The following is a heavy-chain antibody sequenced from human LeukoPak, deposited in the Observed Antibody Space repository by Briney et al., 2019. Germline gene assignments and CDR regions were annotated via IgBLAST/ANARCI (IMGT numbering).Heavy chain of an antibody. V-gene: IGHV4-59*01. CDR3: ARVRLVGYDILTGYCSFDY. CDR2: IYYSGNT. D-gene: IGHD3-9*01. J-gene: IGHJ4*02. Sequence: PSETLSLTCTVSGGSISTYSWSWIRQPPGKGRVWIGYIYYSGNTNYNPSLQSRVTISVDTSKNQFSLKLSSVTAADTAVYYCARVRLVGYDILTGYCSFDYWGQGTLVTVSS. CDR1: GGSISTYS.